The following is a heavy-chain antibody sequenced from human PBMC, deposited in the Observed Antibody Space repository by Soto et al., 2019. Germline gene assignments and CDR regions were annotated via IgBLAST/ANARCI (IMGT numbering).Heavy chain of an antibody. CDR3: ARGGSDSSSWYNWFDP. V-gene: IGHV1-3*01. D-gene: IGHD6-13*01. Sequence: AASVKVSCKASGYTFTSYAMHWVRQAPGQRLEWMGWINAGNGNTKYSQKFQGRVTITRDTSASTAYMELSSLRSEDTAVYYCARGGSDSSSWYNWFDPWGQGTLVTVSS. J-gene: IGHJ5*02. CDR1: GYTFTSYA. CDR2: INAGNGNT.